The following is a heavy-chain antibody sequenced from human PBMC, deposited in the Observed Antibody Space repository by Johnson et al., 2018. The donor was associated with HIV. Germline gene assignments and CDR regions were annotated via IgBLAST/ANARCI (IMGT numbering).Heavy chain of an antibody. J-gene: IGHJ3*02. Sequence: VQLVESGGGLVQPGRSLRLSCAASGFTFSSYAMHWVRQAPGKGLEWVALISYDGTNKYYADSVKGRFTISRDNSKNTLYLQMGSLRTEDMAVYYCARGAGYFDWLSADEGFAFDIWGQGTMVTVSS. CDR3: ARGAGYFDWLSADEGFAFDI. D-gene: IGHD3-9*01. V-gene: IGHV3-30*14. CDR1: GFTFSSYA. CDR2: ISYDGTNK.